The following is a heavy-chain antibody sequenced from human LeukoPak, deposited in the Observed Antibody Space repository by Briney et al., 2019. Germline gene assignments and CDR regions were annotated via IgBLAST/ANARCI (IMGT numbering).Heavy chain of an antibody. Sequence: GGSLRLSCAVSGFTFSDYIINWVRQAPGKGLEWVSSISSSSSYIYYADSVKGRFTISRDNAKNSLYLQMNSLRAEDTAVYYCARGPRVGAAGFVYYHYIDVWGKGTTVTVSS. J-gene: IGHJ6*03. V-gene: IGHV3-21*01. CDR2: ISSSSSYI. CDR1: GFTFSDYI. D-gene: IGHD1-26*01. CDR3: ARGPRVGAAGFVYYHYIDV.